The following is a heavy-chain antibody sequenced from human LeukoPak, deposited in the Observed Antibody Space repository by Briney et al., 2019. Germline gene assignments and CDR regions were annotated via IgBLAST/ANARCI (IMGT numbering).Heavy chain of an antibody. CDR2: IWHDGSAE. Sequence: GGSLRLSCAASGFTFSSYGMYWVRQAPGKGLEWLAVIWHDGSAEFYADAVRGRFTISRDDSRNTVYLQMTGLRAEDTALYYCARDSRGGWSGYFDLWGQGTLVTVSS. J-gene: IGHJ4*02. CDR1: GFTFSSYG. D-gene: IGHD5-24*01. V-gene: IGHV3-33*07. CDR3: ARDSRGGWSGYFDL.